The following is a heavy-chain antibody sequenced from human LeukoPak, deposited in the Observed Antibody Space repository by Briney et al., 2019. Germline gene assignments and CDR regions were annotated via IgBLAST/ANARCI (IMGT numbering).Heavy chain of an antibody. J-gene: IGHJ6*02. D-gene: IGHD6-13*01. Sequence: PGGSLRLSCAATGLSVSSNFMSWVRQAPGKGLEWVSVIYGGGSTYYADSVKGRFTISRDNAKNSLYLQMNSLRAEDTAVYYCARWLRGIADEDGVDVWGQGTTVTVSS. V-gene: IGHV3-53*01. CDR3: ARWLRGIADEDGVDV. CDR2: IYGGGST. CDR1: GLSVSSNF.